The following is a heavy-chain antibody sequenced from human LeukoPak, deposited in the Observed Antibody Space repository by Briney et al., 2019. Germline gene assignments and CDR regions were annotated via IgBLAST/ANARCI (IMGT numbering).Heavy chain of an antibody. J-gene: IGHJ6*03. Sequence: GGSLRLSCAASGFTFDGYAMHWVRQAPGKGLEWVSLISWDGGSTYYADSVKGRFTISRDNSKNSLYLQMNSLRAEDTALYYCAKDSVRRYTPRNLYYYYMDVWGKGTTVTVSS. D-gene: IGHD1-14*01. V-gene: IGHV3-43D*03. CDR2: ISWDGGST. CDR1: GFTFDGYA. CDR3: AKDSVRRYTPRNLYYYYMDV.